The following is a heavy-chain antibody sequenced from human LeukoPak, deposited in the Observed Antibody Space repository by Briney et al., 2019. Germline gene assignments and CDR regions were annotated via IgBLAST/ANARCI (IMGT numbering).Heavy chain of an antibody. Sequence: PSETLSLTCTVSGGSISSSSYYWGWIRQPPGKGLEWIGYIYYSGSTYYNPSLKSRVTISVDTSKNQFSLKLSSVTAADTAVYYCARAGLGKFPFDYWGQGTLVTVSS. D-gene: IGHD3-16*01. V-gene: IGHV4-30-4*08. CDR1: GGSISSSSYY. CDR2: IYYSGST. J-gene: IGHJ4*02. CDR3: ARAGLGKFPFDY.